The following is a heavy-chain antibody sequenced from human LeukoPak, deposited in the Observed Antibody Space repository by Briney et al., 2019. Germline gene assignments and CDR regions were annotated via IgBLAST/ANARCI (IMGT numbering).Heavy chain of an antibody. J-gene: IGHJ4*02. D-gene: IGHD1-26*01. CDR2: IYYTGST. V-gene: IGHV4-61*08. Sequence: SQTLSLTCAVSGGSISSGGYYWSWIRQPPGKGLEWIGYIYYTGSTNYNPSLKSRVTISLDTSKNQFSLRLSSVTAADTAVYYCAKVKADSGRFFFDFWGQGTLVTVSS. CDR3: AKVKADSGRFFFDF. CDR1: GGSISSGGYY.